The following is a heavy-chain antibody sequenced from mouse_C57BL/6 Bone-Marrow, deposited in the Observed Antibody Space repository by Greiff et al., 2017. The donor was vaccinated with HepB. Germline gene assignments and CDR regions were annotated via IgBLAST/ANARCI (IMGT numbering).Heavy chain of an antibody. CDR1: GYAFSSSW. V-gene: IGHV1-82*01. Sequence: VQLQQSGPELVKPGASVKISCKASGYAFSSSWMNWVKQRPGKGLEWIGRIYPGDGDTNYNGKFKGKATLTAHKSSSTAYMQLSSLTSEDSAVYFCARSRYYGSLRYFDVWGTGTTVTVSS. CDR3: ARSRYYGSLRYFDV. D-gene: IGHD1-1*01. CDR2: IYPGDGDT. J-gene: IGHJ1*03.